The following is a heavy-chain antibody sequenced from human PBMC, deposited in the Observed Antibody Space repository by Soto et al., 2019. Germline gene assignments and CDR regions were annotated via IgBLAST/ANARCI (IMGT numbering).Heavy chain of an antibody. CDR2: ISGSGGST. V-gene: IGHV3-23*01. Sequence: GGSLRLSCAASGFTFSSYAMSWVRQAPGKGLEWVSAISGSGGSTYYADSVKDRFTISRDNSKNTLYLQMNSLRAEDTAVYYCAKGYGADDAFDIWGQGTMVTVSS. D-gene: IGHD4-17*01. J-gene: IGHJ3*02. CDR3: AKGYGADDAFDI. CDR1: GFTFSSYA.